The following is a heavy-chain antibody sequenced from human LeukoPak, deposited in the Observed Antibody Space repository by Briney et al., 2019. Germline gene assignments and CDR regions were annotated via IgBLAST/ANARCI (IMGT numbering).Heavy chain of an antibody. CDR1: GFTFNSFG. CDR3: ARHPYSGSYHFDY. D-gene: IGHD1-26*01. V-gene: IGHV1-2*02. J-gene: IGHJ4*02. CDR2: INPNSGGT. Sequence: PGRSLRLSCAASGFTFNSFGMHWVRQAPGQGLEWMGWINPNSGGTNSAQKFQGRVTMTRDTSISTAYMELSRLTSDDTAVYYCARHPYSGSYHFDYWGQGTLVIVSS.